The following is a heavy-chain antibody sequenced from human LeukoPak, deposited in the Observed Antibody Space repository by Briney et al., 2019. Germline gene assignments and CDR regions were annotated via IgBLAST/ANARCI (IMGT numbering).Heavy chain of an antibody. J-gene: IGHJ4*02. Sequence: SETLSLTCTVSGGSISSYYWSWIPQPPGKGLEWIEYIYTSGSTNYNPSLKSRVTISVDTSKNQFSLKLSSVTAADTAVYYCASARGYSSGWSLGYWGQGTLVTVSS. CDR2: IYTSGST. CDR1: GGSISSYY. D-gene: IGHD6-19*01. V-gene: IGHV4-4*09. CDR3: ASARGYSSGWSLGY.